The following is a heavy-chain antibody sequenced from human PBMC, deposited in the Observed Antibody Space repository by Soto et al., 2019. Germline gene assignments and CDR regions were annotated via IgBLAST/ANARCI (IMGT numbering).Heavy chain of an antibody. D-gene: IGHD6-6*01. J-gene: IGHJ4*01. CDR1: ECVDIADR. CDR2: INSDGSST. Sequence: PGGSVRQTVVDAECVDIADRRNRVRQAPGKGLVWVSRINSDGSSTSYADSVKGRFTISRDNGKNTLYLQMNSLRAEDTAVYFCARGPPDYTSSAYVGDCWVHVTLVTVSS. V-gene: IGHV3-74*01. CDR3: ARGPPDYTSSAYVGDC.